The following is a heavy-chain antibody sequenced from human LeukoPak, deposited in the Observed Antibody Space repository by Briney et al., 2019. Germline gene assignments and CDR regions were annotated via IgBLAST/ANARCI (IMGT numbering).Heavy chain of an antibody. J-gene: IGHJ6*02. D-gene: IGHD4/OR15-4a*01. CDR3: ARYANSPYYYYAMDV. CDR1: GGSIIGYY. CDR2: IYYSGST. Sequence: SETLSLTCTVSGGSIIGYYLSWIRQHPGKGLEWIGSIYYSGSTNYNPSLKSRVTISVETSKNQFSLKLSSVTAADTAVYYCARYANSPYYYYAMDVWGQGTTVTVS. V-gene: IGHV4-59*12.